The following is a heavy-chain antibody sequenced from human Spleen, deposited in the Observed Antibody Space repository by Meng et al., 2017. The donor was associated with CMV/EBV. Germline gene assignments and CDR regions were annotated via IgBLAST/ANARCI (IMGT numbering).Heavy chain of an antibody. J-gene: IGHJ4*02. CDR3: ARKESRYCSSTSCSPGVY. CDR1: GFMFDRYA. V-gene: IGHV3-23*01. Sequence: GGSLRLSCGASGFMFDRYAMSWVRQAPGKGLEWVSAISGSGGSTYYADSVKGRFTISRDNSKNTLYLQMNSLRAEDTAVYYCARKESRYCSSTSCSPGVYWGQGTLVTVSS. CDR2: ISGSGGST. D-gene: IGHD2-2*01.